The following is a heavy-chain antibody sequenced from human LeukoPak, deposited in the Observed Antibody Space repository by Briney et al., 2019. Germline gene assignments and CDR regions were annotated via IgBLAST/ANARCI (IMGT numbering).Heavy chain of an antibody. CDR1: GFTFSSYA. J-gene: IGHJ2*01. D-gene: IGHD2-21*01. CDR3: AKGSRPLISAWYFDL. Sequence: GGSLRLSCAASGFTFSSYAMSWVRQAPGKGLEWVSAISGSGGSTYYADSVKGRFTISRDNSKNTLYLQMNSLRAEDTAVYYCAKGSRPLISAWYFDLWGRGTLVTVSS. CDR2: ISGSGGST. V-gene: IGHV3-23*01.